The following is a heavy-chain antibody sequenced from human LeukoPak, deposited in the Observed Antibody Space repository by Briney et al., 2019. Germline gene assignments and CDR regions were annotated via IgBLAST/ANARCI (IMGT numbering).Heavy chain of an antibody. Sequence: SETLSLTCTVSGGSICSGDYYWSWIRQPPGKGLEWIGYIYYSGSTYYNPSLKSRVTISVDTSKNQFSLKLSSVTAADTAVYYCAREGSSSWYVGYFDYWGQGTLVTVSS. V-gene: IGHV4-30-4*08. CDR2: IYYSGST. CDR1: GGSICSGDYY. CDR3: AREGSSSWYVGYFDY. D-gene: IGHD6-13*01. J-gene: IGHJ4*02.